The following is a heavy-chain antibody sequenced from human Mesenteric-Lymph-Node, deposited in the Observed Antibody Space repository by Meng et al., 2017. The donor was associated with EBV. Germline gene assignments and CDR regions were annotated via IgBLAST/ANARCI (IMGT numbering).Heavy chain of an antibody. CDR1: GGSNSTTNW. V-gene: IGHV4-4*02. J-gene: IGHJ4*02. CDR3: ARAGGLTGFPHGAFDL. CDR2: IYHRGNN. Sequence: VPLQESGPGLVEPSGTLSLICAVAGGSNSTTNWWSWVRQSPGKGLEWIGEIYHRGNNNYNPSLMSRAAISADTSKNQFSLKLNSVTAADTAVYYCARAGGLTGFPHGAFDLWSPGTLVTVSS. D-gene: IGHD3-9*01.